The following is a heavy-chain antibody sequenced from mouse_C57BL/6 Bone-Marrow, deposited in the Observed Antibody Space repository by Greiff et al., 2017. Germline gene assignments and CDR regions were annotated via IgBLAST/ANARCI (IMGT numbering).Heavy chain of an antibody. CDR3: ARMTTGVATDD. Sequence: QVQLQQPGAELVRPGTSVKLSCKASGYTFTSYWMHWVKQRPGQGLEWIGVIDPSDSYTNYNQKFKGKATLTVDTSSSTAYMQLSSLTSEDSAVYYCARMTTGVATDDGGQGTTLTVSS. CDR1: GYTFTSYW. V-gene: IGHV1-59*01. J-gene: IGHJ2*01. CDR2: IDPSDSYT. D-gene: IGHD1-1*01.